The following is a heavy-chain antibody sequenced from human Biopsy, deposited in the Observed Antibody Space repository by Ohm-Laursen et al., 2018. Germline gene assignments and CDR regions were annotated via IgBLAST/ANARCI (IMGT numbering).Heavy chain of an antibody. CDR3: ARDSSRRAGEGGMDV. D-gene: IGHD6-13*01. CDR1: GFSVSSYD. Sequence: SLRLSCSASGFSVSSYDMNWVRQAPGKGLEWISYISETSSHIYDADSVRGRFTVARDIAKNSLYLQLNSLRVEDTAVYYCARDSSRRAGEGGMDVWGQGTTVTV. CDR2: ISETSSHI. J-gene: IGHJ6*02. V-gene: IGHV3-21*01.